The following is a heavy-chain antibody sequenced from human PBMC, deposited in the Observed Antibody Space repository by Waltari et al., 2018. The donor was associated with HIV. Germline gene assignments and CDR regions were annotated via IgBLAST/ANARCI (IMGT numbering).Heavy chain of an antibody. CDR3: AKETYGGDFDH. CDR2: ISSGGGT. Sequence: DVYLLLSAGDLVQPGGSLSLSWGAPGFTFTRHSLAWVRQAPGKGMRLVSSISSGGGTYYADSVKGRFSVTRDNAKNMVFLQMNNLRADDTAVYYCAKETYGGDFDHWGQGTLVTVSS. D-gene: IGHD4-17*01. J-gene: IGHJ4*02. V-gene: IGHV3-23*01. CDR1: GFTFTRHS.